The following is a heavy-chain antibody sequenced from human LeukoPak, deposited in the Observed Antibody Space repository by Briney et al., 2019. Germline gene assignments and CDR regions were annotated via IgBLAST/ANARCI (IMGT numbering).Heavy chain of an antibody. D-gene: IGHD5-18*01. Sequence: SETLSLTCTVSGYSLSSGYYWGWIRQPPGKGLEWIGSFYHSWSTYYIPSLKCRVTVSVDTSKNQFSLKLSSVTAADTAVYYCARDHGILSDYWGQGTLVTVSS. CDR3: ARDHGILSDY. CDR1: GYSLSSGYY. J-gene: IGHJ4*02. CDR2: FYHSWST. V-gene: IGHV4-38-2*02.